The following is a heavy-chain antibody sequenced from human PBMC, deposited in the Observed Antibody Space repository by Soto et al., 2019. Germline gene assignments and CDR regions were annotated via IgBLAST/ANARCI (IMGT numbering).Heavy chain of an antibody. CDR2: INPSSGRT. V-gene: IGHV1-46*01. CDR1: GYTFTSYS. CDR3: ARDHNFGFILYAMDV. Sequence: ASVKVSCKASGYTFTSYSMHWLRQSPGQGLEWMGIINPSSGRTSYAQNFQGRVTMTSDTSTSIVYMEMSSLKSEDTAVYYCARDHNFGFILYAMDVWGQGTTVTVS. J-gene: IGHJ6*02. D-gene: IGHD2-15*01.